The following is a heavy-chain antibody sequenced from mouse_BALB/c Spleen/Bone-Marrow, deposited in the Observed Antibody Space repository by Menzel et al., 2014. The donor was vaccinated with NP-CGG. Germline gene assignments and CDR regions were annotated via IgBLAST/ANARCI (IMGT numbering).Heavy chain of an antibody. CDR3: ARLHYYGYGAY. J-gene: IGHJ3*01. V-gene: IGHV4-1*02. CDR2: INPDRRTI. Sequence: EVKVVESGGGLVQPGGSLKLSCAASGFDLSTFWMSWVRQAPGKGLEWIGEINPDRRTINYSPSLKDKFVISRDNAKNTLYLLMSKVRSEDTALYYCARLHYYGYGAYWGQGTLVTVSA. D-gene: IGHD1-2*01. CDR1: GFDLSTFW.